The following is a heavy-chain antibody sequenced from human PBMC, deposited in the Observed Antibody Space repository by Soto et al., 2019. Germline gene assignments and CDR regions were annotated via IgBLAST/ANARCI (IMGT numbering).Heavy chain of an antibody. CDR1: GFTFTTYA. Sequence: QVQVVQSGAEVKKPGASVKVSCKASGFTFTTYAIHWVRQAPGQRLEWMGWIHAGNGNTKSSQKFQDRLTMTRDTSASTAYMELSSLISEDSSVYYCARDRCSGDCNAFDYWGQGTLVTVSS. J-gene: IGHJ4*02. CDR3: ARDRCSGDCNAFDY. CDR2: IHAGNGNT. V-gene: IGHV1-3*01. D-gene: IGHD2-21*02.